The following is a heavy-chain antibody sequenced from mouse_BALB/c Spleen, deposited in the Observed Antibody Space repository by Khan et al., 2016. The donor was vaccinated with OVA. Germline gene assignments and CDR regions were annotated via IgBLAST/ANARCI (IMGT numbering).Heavy chain of an antibody. CDR1: GFSLTRNG. D-gene: IGHD2-1*01. CDR3: ARDRNYGISWAMDY. CDR2: IWAGGDT. J-gene: IGHJ4*01. Sequence: QVQLKESGPGLVAPSQSLSIICTVSGFSLTRNGVHWVRQPPGKGLEWLGVIWAGGDTNYHSALMSRLSIRKDHSKSQVFLKMNSLQTDDTAMYYCARDRNYGISWAMDYWGQGTSVTIAS. V-gene: IGHV2-9*02.